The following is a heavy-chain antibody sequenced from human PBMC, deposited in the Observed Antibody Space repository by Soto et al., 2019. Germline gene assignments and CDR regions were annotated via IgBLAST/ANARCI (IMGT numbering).Heavy chain of an antibody. D-gene: IGHD6-13*01. Sequence: PGESLKISCKGSGYSFTSYWIGWVRQMPGKGLEWMGIIYPGDSDTRYSPSFQGQVTISADKSISTAYLQWSSLKASDTAMYYCARQRTAGSIYYYYYGIDVWGQGTTVTVS. CDR3: ARQRTAGSIYYYYYGIDV. CDR2: IYPGDSDT. J-gene: IGHJ6*02. V-gene: IGHV5-51*01. CDR1: GYSFTSYW.